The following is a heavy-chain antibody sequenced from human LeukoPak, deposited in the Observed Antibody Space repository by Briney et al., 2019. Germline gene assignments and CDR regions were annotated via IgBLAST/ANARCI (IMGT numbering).Heavy chain of an antibody. CDR3: AKAPYDFWSGYPEYYFDY. CDR1: GFTFSSYG. Sequence: GGSLRLSCAASGFTFSSYGMSWVRQAPGKGLEWVSAISGSGGSTYYADSVKGRFTISRDNSKNTLYLQMNSLRAEDTAVYYCAKAPYDFWSGYPEYYFDYWGQGTLVTVSS. J-gene: IGHJ4*02. D-gene: IGHD3-3*01. CDR2: ISGSGGST. V-gene: IGHV3-23*01.